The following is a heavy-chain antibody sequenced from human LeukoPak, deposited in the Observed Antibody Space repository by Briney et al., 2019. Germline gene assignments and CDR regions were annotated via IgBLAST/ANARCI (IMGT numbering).Heavy chain of an antibody. J-gene: IGHJ4*02. CDR3: AKGEWEPTGVDY. V-gene: IGHV3-30*02. D-gene: IGHD1-26*01. Sequence: PGGSLRLSCAASGFTFSSYGMHWVRQAPGKGLEWVAFIRYDGSNKYYADSVKGRFTISRDNSKNTLYLQMNSLRAEDTAVYYCAKGEWEPTGVDYWGQGTLVTVSS. CDR2: IRYDGSNK. CDR1: GFTFSSYG.